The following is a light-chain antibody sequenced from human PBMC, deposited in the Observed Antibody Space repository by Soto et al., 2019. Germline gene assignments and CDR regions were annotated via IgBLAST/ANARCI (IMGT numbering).Light chain of an antibody. CDR2: AAS. Sequence: IQVTPSPSSLSASVGDRVTITCRASQSISRNLNWYQQKQGKAPKLLIYAASSLQSGVPSRFSGSGSGTDFTLTISRLEPEDFAVYYCQQYGSSQWTFGQGTKVDI. CDR3: QQYGSSQWT. CDR1: QSISRN. J-gene: IGKJ1*01. V-gene: IGKV1-39*01.